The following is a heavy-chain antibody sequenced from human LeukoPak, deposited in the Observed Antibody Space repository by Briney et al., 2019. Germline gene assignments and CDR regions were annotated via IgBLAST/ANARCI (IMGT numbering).Heavy chain of an antibody. D-gene: IGHD5-24*01. CDR1: GGSFSGYY. CDR2: INHSGST. Sequence: PSETLSLTCAVYGGSFSGYYWSWIRQPPGKGLEWIGEINHSGSTNYNPSLKSRVTISVDTSKNQFSLKLSSVTAADTAVYYCARALRGRWLQSPDWRWGVPTPNNWFDPWGQGTMVTVSS. J-gene: IGHJ5*01. CDR3: ARALRGRWLQSPDWRWGVPTPNNWFDP. V-gene: IGHV4-34*01.